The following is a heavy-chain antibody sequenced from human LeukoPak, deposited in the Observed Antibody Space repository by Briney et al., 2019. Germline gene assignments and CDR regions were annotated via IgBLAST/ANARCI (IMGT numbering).Heavy chain of an antibody. Sequence: GGSLRLSCAASGFSFSSYAMSWVRQTPGKGLEWVSGISASDASTYYKDSVKGRFTISRDNSKNTLYLHMNSLRAEDTAVYYCAKDVTYYFGSGSNPNWFDPWGQGTLVTVSS. D-gene: IGHD3-10*01. CDR3: AKDVTYYFGSGSNPNWFDP. CDR1: GFSFSSYA. V-gene: IGHV3-23*01. CDR2: ISASDAST. J-gene: IGHJ5*02.